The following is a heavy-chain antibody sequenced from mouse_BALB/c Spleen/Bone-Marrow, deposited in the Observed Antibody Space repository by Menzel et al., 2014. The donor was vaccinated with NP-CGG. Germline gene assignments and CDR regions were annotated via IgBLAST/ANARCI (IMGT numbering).Heavy chain of an antibody. V-gene: IGHV6-6*02. CDR3: TRHYYGSSFDY. Sequence: LQQSGGGLVQPGGSMKLSCVASGFTFSNYWMNWVRQSPEKGLEWVAEIRLKSNNYATHYAGSVKGRFTISRDDSKSSVYLQMNNLRAEDTGIYYCTRHYYGSSFDYWGQGTTLTVSS. CDR2: IRLKSNNYAT. D-gene: IGHD1-1*01. J-gene: IGHJ2*01. CDR1: GFTFSNYW.